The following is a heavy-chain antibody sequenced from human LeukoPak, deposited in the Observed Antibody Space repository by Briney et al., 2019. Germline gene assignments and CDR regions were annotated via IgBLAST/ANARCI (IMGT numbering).Heavy chain of an antibody. CDR1: GFTFSSYA. CDR3: ARDLKRITIFLPHGY. Sequence: PGGSLRLSCAASGFTFSSYAMHWVRQAPGKGLEWVAVISYDGSNKYYADSVKGRFTISRDNSKNTLYLQMTSLRAEDTAVYYCARDLKRITIFLPHGYWGQGTLVTVSS. V-gene: IGHV3-30*04. CDR2: ISYDGSNK. J-gene: IGHJ4*02. D-gene: IGHD3-9*01.